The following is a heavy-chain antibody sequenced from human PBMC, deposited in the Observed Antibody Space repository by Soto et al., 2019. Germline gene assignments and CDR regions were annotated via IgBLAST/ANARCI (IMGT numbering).Heavy chain of an antibody. Sequence: ASVKVSCKASGYTFTTYDINWVRQATGQGLEWVGWMNPKSGYTGFAQKFQGRVSMTRDTSISTAYMELSSLRSEDTAVYYCVRVFGSIDYWGQGTLVTVSS. J-gene: IGHJ4*02. CDR3: VRVFGSIDY. V-gene: IGHV1-8*01. CDR1: GYTFTTYD. CDR2: MNPKSGYT. D-gene: IGHD2-21*01.